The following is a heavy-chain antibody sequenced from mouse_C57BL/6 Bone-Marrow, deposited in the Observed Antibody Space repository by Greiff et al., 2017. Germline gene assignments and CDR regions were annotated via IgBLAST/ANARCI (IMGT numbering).Heavy chain of an antibody. J-gene: IGHJ3*01. CDR1: GFTFSSYG. Sequence: EVQVVESGGDLVKPGGSLKLSCAASGFTFSSYGMYWVRQTPDKRLEWVATISSGGSYTYYPDSVKGRFTISRDNAKNTLYLQMSSLKSEDTAMYYCASPGFAWFAYWGQGTLVTVSA. CDR3: ASPGFAWFAY. CDR2: ISSGGSYT. V-gene: IGHV5-6*01.